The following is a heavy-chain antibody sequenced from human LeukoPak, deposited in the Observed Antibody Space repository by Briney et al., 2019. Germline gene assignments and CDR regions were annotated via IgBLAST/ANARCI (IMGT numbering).Heavy chain of an antibody. Sequence: PGGSLRLSCAASGFAFDDYAMHWVRQALGKGLEWVSGISWNSGSIGYADSVKGRFTISRDNAKNSLYLQMNSLRAEDTALYYCARGLFTRGGPMDVWGQGTTVTVSS. D-gene: IGHD3-10*01. CDR2: ISWNSGSI. CDR3: ARGLFTRGGPMDV. CDR1: GFAFDDYA. J-gene: IGHJ6*02. V-gene: IGHV3-9*01.